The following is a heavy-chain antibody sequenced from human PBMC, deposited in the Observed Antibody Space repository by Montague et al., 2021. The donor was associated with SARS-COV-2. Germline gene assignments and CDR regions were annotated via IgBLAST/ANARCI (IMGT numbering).Heavy chain of an antibody. CDR3: ARQENSSGRLKPDAFDI. Sequence: SETLSLTCTVSGGSISSSSYYWGWIRQAPGKGLEWIGSIYYSGSTYYNPSLKSRVTISVDTTKNQLSLKLSSVTAADTTVYYCARQENSSGRLKPDAFDIWGQGTMVTVSS. CDR2: IYYSGST. J-gene: IGHJ3*02. V-gene: IGHV4-39*01. D-gene: IGHD6-19*01. CDR1: GGSISSSSYY.